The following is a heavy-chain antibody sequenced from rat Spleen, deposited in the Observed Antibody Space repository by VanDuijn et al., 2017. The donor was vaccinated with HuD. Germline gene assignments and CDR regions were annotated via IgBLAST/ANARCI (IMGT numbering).Heavy chain of an antibody. D-gene: IGHD1-11*01. CDR3: AREGSGGFDY. V-gene: IGHV2-30*01. J-gene: IGHJ2*01. Sequence: QVQLKESGPGLVQPSQTLSLTCTVSGFSLTSYTINWVRQPTGKGLEWMGIIWTGGSTDYNSALKSRLSISRDPSKSQVFLKMNSLKTEDTAMYFCAREGSGGFDYWGQGVMVTVSS. CDR2: IWTGGST. CDR1: GFSLTSYT.